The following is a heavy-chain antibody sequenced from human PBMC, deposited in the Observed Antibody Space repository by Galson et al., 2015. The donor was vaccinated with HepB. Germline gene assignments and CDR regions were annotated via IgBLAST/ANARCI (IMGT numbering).Heavy chain of an antibody. CDR3: ARDPYSSSFGYYYYGMDV. V-gene: IGHV1-18*04. D-gene: IGHD6-13*01. Sequence: SVKVSCKASGYTFTSYGISWVRQAPGQGLEWMGWISAYNGNTNYAQKLQGRVTMTTDTSTSTAYMELRSLRSDDTAVYYCARDPYSSSFGYYYYGMDVWGQGTTVTVSS. J-gene: IGHJ6*02. CDR2: ISAYNGNT. CDR1: GYTFTSYG.